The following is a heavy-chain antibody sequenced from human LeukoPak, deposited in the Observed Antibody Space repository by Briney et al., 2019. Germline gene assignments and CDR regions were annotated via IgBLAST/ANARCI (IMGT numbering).Heavy chain of an antibody. V-gene: IGHV3-33*01. CDR1: GFTFSSYG. CDR3: ARGVFPGIAAAGIFH. Sequence: PGGSLRLSCAASGFTFSSYGMHWVRQAPGKGLEWVAVIWYDGSNKYYADSVKGRFTISRDNSKNTLYLQMDSLRAEDTAVYYCARGVFPGIAAAGIFHWGQGTLVTVSS. CDR2: IWYDGSNK. D-gene: IGHD6-13*01. J-gene: IGHJ4*02.